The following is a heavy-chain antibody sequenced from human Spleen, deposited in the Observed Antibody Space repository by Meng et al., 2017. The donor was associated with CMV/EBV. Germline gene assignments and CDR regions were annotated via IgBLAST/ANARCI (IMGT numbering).Heavy chain of an antibody. D-gene: IGHD1-7*01. CDR2: INPNSGGT. CDR3: ARYNWNYGSWDP. J-gene: IGHJ5*02. Sequence: CHASGFPFTAYYMRWVRRAPGQGLEWMGWINPNSGGTNYAQTFQGRVTMTRDTSISTAYMELSRLRSDDTAVYYCARYNWNYGSWDPWGQGTLVTVSS. V-gene: IGHV1-2*02. CDR1: GFPFTAYY.